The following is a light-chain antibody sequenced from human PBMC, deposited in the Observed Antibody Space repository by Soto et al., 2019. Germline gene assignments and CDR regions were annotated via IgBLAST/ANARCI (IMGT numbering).Light chain of an antibody. CDR1: QSVTRNY. CDR2: SAS. Sequence: ESALTQSPGTLSLSPGERATLSCRASQSVTRNYFAWYQQKPGQAPRLLIYSASRRATGIPDRFSGSGSGTDFTLTVSRLEPGDSAVYYCQQYGDSSWSFGQGTKVE. V-gene: IGKV3-20*01. CDR3: QQYGDSSWS. J-gene: IGKJ1*01.